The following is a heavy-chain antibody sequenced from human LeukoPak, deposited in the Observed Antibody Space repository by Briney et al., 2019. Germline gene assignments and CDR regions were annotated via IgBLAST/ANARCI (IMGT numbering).Heavy chain of an antibody. Sequence: GGSLRLSCAASGFTFSSYWMHWVRQAPGKGLVWVSHINGDGSSTSYADSVKGRFTISRDNAKNTLYLQMNSLRAEDTAVYYCAGRGNYYDSSGYYYYMDVWGNGTTVTVSS. J-gene: IGHJ6*03. CDR3: AGRGNYYDSSGYYYYMDV. V-gene: IGHV3-74*01. CDR2: INGDGSST. D-gene: IGHD3-22*01. CDR1: GFTFSSYW.